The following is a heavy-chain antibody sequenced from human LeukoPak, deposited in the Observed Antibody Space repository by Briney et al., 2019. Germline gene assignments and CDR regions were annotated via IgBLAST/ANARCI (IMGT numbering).Heavy chain of an antibody. CDR3: ARGRGTAAAGRYWFDP. CDR1: GGSISTYY. CDR2: SYYSGST. V-gene: IGHV4-59*12. D-gene: IGHD6-13*01. J-gene: IGHJ5*02. Sequence: KSSETLSLTCTVSGGSISTYYWTWIRQPPGKGLEWIGYSYYSGSTYYNPSLKSRVTISVDASKNQFSLKLSSVTAADTAVYYCARGRGTAAAGRYWFDPWGQGTLVTVSS.